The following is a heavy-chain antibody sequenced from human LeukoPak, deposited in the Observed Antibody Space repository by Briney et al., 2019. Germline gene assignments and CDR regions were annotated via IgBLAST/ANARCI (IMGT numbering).Heavy chain of an antibody. CDR1: GITLSGYS. V-gene: IGHV3-21*01. D-gene: IGHD2-2*01. J-gene: IGHJ3*02. CDR3: AKDGLRCSGTSCHDDAFDI. Sequence: GGSLRLSCAASGITLSGYSMNWVRQAPGKGLEWVSSISSSSKYIYYADSVKGRFTISRDTSRSTLYLQMNSLRAEDTAVYYCAKDGLRCSGTSCHDDAFDIWGQGTMVTVSS. CDR2: ISSSSKYI.